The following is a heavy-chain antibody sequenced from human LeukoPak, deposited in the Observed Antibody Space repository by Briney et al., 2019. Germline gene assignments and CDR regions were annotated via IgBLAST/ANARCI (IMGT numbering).Heavy chain of an antibody. Sequence: PSETLSLTCTVSGGSISSSSYYWGWIRQPPGKGLEWIGSIYYSGSTYYNPSLKSRVTISVDTSKNQFSLKLSSVTAADTAVYYCARHEVGATFDYWSQGTLVTVSS. V-gene: IGHV4-39*01. CDR1: GGSISSSSYY. D-gene: IGHD1-26*01. CDR2: IYYSGST. CDR3: ARHEVGATFDY. J-gene: IGHJ4*02.